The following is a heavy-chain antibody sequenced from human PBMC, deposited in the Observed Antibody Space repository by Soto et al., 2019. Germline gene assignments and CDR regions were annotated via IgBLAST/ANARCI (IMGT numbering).Heavy chain of an antibody. D-gene: IGHD3-22*01. CDR2: IYYSGST. Sequence: PGKGLEWIGYIYYSGSTNYNPSLKSRVTISVDTSKNQFSLKLSSVTAADTAVYYCAREYDSSGYYYEDYFDYWGQGTLVTVSS. V-gene: IGHV4-59*01. J-gene: IGHJ4*02. CDR3: AREYDSSGYYYEDYFDY.